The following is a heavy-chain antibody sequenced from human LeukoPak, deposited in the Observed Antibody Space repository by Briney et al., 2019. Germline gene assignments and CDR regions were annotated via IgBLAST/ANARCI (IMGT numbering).Heavy chain of an antibody. CDR1: GYTFSSYS. CDR2: ISVRSNYI. CDR3: VRLRRNSDTTGFYYYYDF. J-gene: IGHJ4*02. V-gene: IGHV3-21*01. Sequence: GRSLRLSCAASGYTFSSYSINWVRQAPGKGLEWVSSISVRSNYIYYADSVRGRFRISRDDARDSLYLQMNSPRAEDTAVYYCVRLRRNSDTTGFYYYYDFWGQGTLVTVSS. D-gene: IGHD3-22*01.